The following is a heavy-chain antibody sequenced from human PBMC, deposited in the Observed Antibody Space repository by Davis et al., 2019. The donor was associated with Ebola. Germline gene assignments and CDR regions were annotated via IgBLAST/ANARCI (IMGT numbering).Heavy chain of an antibody. V-gene: IGHV3-11*01. Sequence: GESLKISCAASGFTFSDFYMRWIRQAPGKGMVWVSYISSSGSTIYYADSVKGRFTLSRDNSKNTLYLQMNSLRAEDTAVYYCARDLVVLVAGLDYWGQGTLVTVSS. CDR2: ISSSGSTI. J-gene: IGHJ4*02. CDR3: ARDLVVLVAGLDY. CDR1: GFTFSDFY. D-gene: IGHD2-8*02.